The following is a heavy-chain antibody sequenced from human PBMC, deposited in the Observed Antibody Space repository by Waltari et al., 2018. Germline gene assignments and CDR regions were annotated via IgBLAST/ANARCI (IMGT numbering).Heavy chain of an antibody. J-gene: IGHJ4*02. CDR3: ATGGWGFYLDY. CDR2: IGRSSSYT. Sequence: EVQLVESGGGLVKPGGSLRLSCAASGFTFSSYNMNWVRQAPGRGLEWVSSIGRSSSYTHYADSVKGRFTISRDNAKNSLYLEMNSLRAEDTAVYYCATGGWGFYLDYWGQGTVVTVSS. V-gene: IGHV3-21*01. D-gene: IGHD7-27*01. CDR1: GFTFSSYN.